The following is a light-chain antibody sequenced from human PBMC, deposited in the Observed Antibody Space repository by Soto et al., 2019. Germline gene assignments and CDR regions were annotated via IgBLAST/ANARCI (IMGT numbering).Light chain of an antibody. Sequence: QSVLTQPASVSGSPGQSITISCTGTSSDVGGYNYVSWYQQHPGKAPKLMIYDVSNRPSGVSNRFSGSKSGNTASLTISGLQAEDESDYYCSSYKTSILPYVFGTGTKVTDL. J-gene: IGLJ1*01. CDR1: SSDVGGYNY. V-gene: IGLV2-14*01. CDR3: SSYKTSILPYV. CDR2: DVS.